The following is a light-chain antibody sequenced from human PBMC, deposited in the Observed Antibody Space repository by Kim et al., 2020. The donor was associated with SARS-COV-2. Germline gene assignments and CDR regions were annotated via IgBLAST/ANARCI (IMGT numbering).Light chain of an antibody. Sequence: GQSITISCTGTGREVGGYNYVSWYQQHPGKAPKLMIYEVSKRPSGVPDRFSGSKSGNMASLTVSGLQAEDEADYYCSSYAGSNNLVFGGGTQLTVL. J-gene: IGLJ2*01. V-gene: IGLV2-8*01. CDR2: EVS. CDR3: SSYAGSNNLV. CDR1: GREVGGYNY.